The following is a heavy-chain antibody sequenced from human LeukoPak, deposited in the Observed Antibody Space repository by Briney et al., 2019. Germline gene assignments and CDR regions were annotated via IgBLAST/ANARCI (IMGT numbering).Heavy chain of an antibody. CDR3: ARGYYYDSSGYYYY. CDR1: GFTFSNYW. Sequence: GGSLRLSCAASGFTFSNYWMTWVRQAPGKGLEWVTNIKQDESEKYYVDSVKGRFTISRDNAKNSLYLQMNSLRDEDTAVYYCARGYYYDSSGYYYYWGQGTLVTVSS. J-gene: IGHJ4*02. V-gene: IGHV3-7*01. CDR2: IKQDESEK. D-gene: IGHD3-22*01.